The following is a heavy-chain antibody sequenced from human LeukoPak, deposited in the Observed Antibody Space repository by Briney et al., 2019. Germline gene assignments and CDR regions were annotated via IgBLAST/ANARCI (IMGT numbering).Heavy chain of an antibody. J-gene: IGHJ4*02. Sequence: SETLSLTCAVYGGSFSGYYWSWIRQPPGKGLEWIGEINHSGSTNYNPSPKSRVTISVDTSKNQFSLKLSSVTAADTAVYYCARRPCGGDCYLEDYWGQGTLVTVSS. CDR1: GGSFSGYY. D-gene: IGHD2-21*02. CDR3: ARRPCGGDCYLEDY. V-gene: IGHV4-34*01. CDR2: INHSGST.